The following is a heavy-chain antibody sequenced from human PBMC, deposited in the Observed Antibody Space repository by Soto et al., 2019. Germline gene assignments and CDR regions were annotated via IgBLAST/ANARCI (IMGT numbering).Heavy chain of an antibody. V-gene: IGHV4-34*12. J-gene: IGHJ4*02. CDR3: ARPHYDSNTFYYFFDF. D-gene: IGHD3-22*01. CDR1: GGPFSGYS. CDR2: IFLGGST. Sequence: SETLSLTCAVYGGPFSGYSWSWIRQPPGKGLEWIGEIFLGGSTNYSPSLKSRVTISVDTSKNQFSLELSSVTAADTAVYYCARPHYDSNTFYYFFDFWGQGTLVTVSS.